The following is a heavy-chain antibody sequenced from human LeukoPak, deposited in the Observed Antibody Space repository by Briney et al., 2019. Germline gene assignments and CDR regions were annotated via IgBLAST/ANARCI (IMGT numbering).Heavy chain of an antibody. D-gene: IGHD6-13*01. CDR2: ISYDGSNK. CDR1: GFTFSSYA. CDR3: ASEIAAAGPFDY. Sequence: PGGSLRLSCAASGFTFSSYAMHWVRQAPGKGLEWVAVISYDGSNKYYADSVKGRFTISRDNYKNTLYLQMNRLRAEDTAVYYCASEIAAAGPFDYWGQGTLVTVSS. J-gene: IGHJ4*02. V-gene: IGHV3-30-3*01.